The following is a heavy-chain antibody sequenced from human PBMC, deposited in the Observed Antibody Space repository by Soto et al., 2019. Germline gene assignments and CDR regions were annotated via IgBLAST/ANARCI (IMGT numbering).Heavy chain of an antibody. D-gene: IGHD2-15*01. J-gene: IGHJ4*02. V-gene: IGHV3-48*02. CDR3: ARDSVVVVAATKFDY. CDR1: GFTFSSYS. CDR2: ISSSSSTI. Sequence: GGSLRLSCAASGFTFSSYSMNWVRQAPGKGLEWVSYISSSSSTIYYADSVKGRFTISRDNAKNSLYLQMNSLRDEDTAVYYCARDSVVVVAATKFDYWGQGTLVTVSS.